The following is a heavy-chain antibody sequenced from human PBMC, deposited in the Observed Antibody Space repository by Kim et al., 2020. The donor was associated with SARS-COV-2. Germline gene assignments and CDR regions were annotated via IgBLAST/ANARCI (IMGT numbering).Heavy chain of an antibody. V-gene: IGHV3-30*04. D-gene: IGHD1-1*01. CDR2: ITSDGDKG. CDR3: ARSGSTTLALLSHDY. CDR1: GFTFSSYA. J-gene: IGHJ4*02. Sequence: GGSLRLSCAASGFTFSSYAMHWVRQAPGKGLEWVALITSDGDKGYYVDSVKGRFSISRDNSRNTLYLQMNSLRPEDTAVYYCARSGSTTLALLSHDYWGQGTVVTVSS.